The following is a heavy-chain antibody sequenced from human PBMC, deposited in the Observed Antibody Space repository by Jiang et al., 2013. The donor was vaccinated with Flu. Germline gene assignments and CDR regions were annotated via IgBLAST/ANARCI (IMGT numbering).Heavy chain of an antibody. CDR3: AREGSGANAFDI. V-gene: IGHV4-34*01. CDR1: GGSFSGYY. Sequence: LLKPSETLSLTCAVYGGSFSGYYWSWIRQPPGKGLEWIGEINHSGSTNYNPSLKSRVTISVDTSKNQFSLKLSSVTAADTAVYYCAREGSGANAFDIWGQGTMVTVSS. CDR2: INHSGST. J-gene: IGHJ3*02. D-gene: IGHD2-15*01.